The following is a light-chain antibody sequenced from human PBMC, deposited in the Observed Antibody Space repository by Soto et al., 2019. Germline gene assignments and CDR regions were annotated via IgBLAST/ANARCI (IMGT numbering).Light chain of an antibody. V-gene: IGKV3-15*01. J-gene: IGKJ1*01. CDR3: QQYNNWPPWT. Sequence: EIVMTQSPVILSVSPGERATLSCRASQSVSINLAWYQQKPGQAPRLLIYGASTRATGIPARFSGSGSGTEFTLTISSLQSEDFAVYCCQQYNNWPPWTFGQGTKVEIK. CDR2: GAS. CDR1: QSVSIN.